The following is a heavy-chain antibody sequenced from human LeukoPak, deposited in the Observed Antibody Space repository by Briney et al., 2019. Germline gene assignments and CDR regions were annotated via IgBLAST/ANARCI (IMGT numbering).Heavy chain of an antibody. J-gene: IGHJ5*02. V-gene: IGHV3-23*01. CDR3: AKDGGSGMGFDP. CDR1: GFTFSNYA. CDR2: IRAGGGST. D-gene: IGHD3-10*01. Sequence: GGSLRLSCAASGFTFSNYAMTWVRQAPGKGLEWVSGIRAGGGSTNFADSVRGRFTLSTDNSKNTLYLQMNSLRAEDAAIYYCAKDGGSGMGFDPGGQGTLVTVSS.